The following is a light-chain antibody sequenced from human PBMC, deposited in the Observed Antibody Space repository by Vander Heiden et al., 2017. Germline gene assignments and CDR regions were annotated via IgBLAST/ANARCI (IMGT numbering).Light chain of an antibody. J-gene: IGKJ4*01. CDR1: QSVSSY. V-gene: IGKV3-11*01. CDR3: QQRSNWPLT. CDR2: DAS. Sequence: EIVLTQSPATLSLSPGERATLSCRASQSVSSYLAWYQQQPGQAPRLLIYDASNRATGIPARFTRSGSGTDFPLTISSLEPEDFAVYYCQQRSNWPLTFGGGTQVEIK.